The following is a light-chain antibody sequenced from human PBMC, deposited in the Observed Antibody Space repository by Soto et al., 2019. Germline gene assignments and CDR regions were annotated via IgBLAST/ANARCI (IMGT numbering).Light chain of an antibody. Sequence: AIRITQSPSSFSASTGDRVTITCRASQSISSRLAWYQQKPGKAPKLLIYDASSLQSVVASRFSGRGSGTEFTLTISNLEPEDFAVYYCQQRSDWPWTFGQGTKVDIK. V-gene: IGKV1-8*01. CDR1: QSISSR. CDR2: DAS. J-gene: IGKJ1*01. CDR3: QQRSDWPWT.